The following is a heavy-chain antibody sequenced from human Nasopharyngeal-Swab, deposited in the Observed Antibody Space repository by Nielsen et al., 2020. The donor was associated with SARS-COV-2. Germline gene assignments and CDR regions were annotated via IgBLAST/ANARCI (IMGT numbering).Heavy chain of an antibody. V-gene: IGHV4-34*01. CDR3: ARVDYYGSGSYLYKTHYYYGMDV. J-gene: IGHJ6*02. CDR1: GFTVSSNY. Sequence: LRLSFAASGFTVSSNYMSWIRQPPGKGLEWIGEINHSGSTNYNPSLKSRVTISVDTSKNQFSVKLSSVTAADTAVYYCARVDYYGSGSYLYKTHYYYGMDVWGQGTTVTVSS. D-gene: IGHD3-10*01. CDR2: INHSGST.